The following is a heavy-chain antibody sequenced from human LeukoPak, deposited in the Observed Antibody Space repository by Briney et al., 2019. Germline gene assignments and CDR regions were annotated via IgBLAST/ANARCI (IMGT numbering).Heavy chain of an antibody. CDR3: ARDHGGNSGG. D-gene: IGHD2-21*02. Sequence: GGSLRLSCAASGFAVIDNYMNWVRQAPGKGLEWVAVIYSGGNTYYADSVKGRFTISRDNSKNTLYLQMNSLRAEDTAVYYCARDHGGNSGGWGQGTLVTVSS. CDR2: IYSGGNT. V-gene: IGHV3-66*01. CDR1: GFAVIDNY. J-gene: IGHJ4*02.